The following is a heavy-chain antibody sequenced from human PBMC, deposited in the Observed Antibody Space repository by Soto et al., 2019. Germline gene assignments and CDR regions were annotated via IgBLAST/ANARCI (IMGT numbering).Heavy chain of an antibody. D-gene: IGHD6-13*01. V-gene: IGHV4-34*01. J-gene: IGHJ4*02. CDR1: GGSFIGYY. CDR3: ARGRSQSSSYDGDFDY. CDR2: INHSGST. Sequence: SETLSLTCAVYGGSFIGYYWILIRHPPVKGLEWIVEINHSGSTNYNPSLKSRVTISVDTSKNQFSLKPSSVTAADTAVYYCARGRSQSSSYDGDFDYWGQGTLVTVSS.